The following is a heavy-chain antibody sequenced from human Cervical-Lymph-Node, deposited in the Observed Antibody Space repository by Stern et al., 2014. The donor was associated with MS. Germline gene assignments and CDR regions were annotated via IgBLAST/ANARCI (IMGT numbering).Heavy chain of an antibody. CDR1: GYSISSGYY. D-gene: IGHD5-12*01. CDR2: IYHSGST. CDR3: ARHAAQGYRDYFDY. J-gene: IGHJ4*02. V-gene: IGHV4-38-2*02. Sequence: QVQLQESGPGLVKPSETLSLTCTVSGYSISSGYYWGWIRQPPGKGLEWIGSIYHSGSTYYNPSLKSRVTISVDTSKNQFSLKLSSVTAADTAVYYCARHAAQGYRDYFDYWGQGTLVTVSS.